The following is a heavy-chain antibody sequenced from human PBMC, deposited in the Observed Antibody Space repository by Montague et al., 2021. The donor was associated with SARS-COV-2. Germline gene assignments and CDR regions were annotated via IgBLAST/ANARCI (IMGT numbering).Heavy chain of an antibody. V-gene: IGHV3-7*01. CDR2: IRQDGSDK. J-gene: IGHJ5*02. CDR1: GFTISSYW. D-gene: IGHD4-17*01. Sequence: SLRLSCAASGFTISSYWMSWVRQAPGKGLERVANIRQDGSDKYYLDSVXGRFTIFRDNAKNSLYLQMNSLTAEDTGVYYCTRDRDYGDYLNWFNPWGQGTLVTVSS. CDR3: TRDRDYGDYLNWFNP.